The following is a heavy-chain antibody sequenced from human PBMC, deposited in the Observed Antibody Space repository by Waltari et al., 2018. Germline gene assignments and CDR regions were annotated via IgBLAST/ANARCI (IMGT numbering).Heavy chain of an antibody. CDR2: ITTTSNTI. D-gene: IGHD3-3*01. V-gene: IGHV3-48*03. Sequence: LVESGGGLVQLGGSLRLAGAASSFLVPNYDMAWVRQAPGKGPEWISYITTTSNTIYYADSVKGRFTISRDNAKDLLYLQMNSLRAEDTAVYYCARSRFLETRYGMDVWGPGTTVTVS. CDR3: ARSRFLETRYGMDV. J-gene: IGHJ6*02. CDR1: SFLVPNYD.